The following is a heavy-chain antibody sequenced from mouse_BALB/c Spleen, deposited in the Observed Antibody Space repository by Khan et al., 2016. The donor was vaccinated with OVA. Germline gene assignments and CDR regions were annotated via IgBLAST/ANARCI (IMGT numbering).Heavy chain of an antibody. CDR1: GFSLTSYG. CDR2: IWSDGHT. Sequence: VQLQESGPGLVAPSQSLSITCTISGFSLTSYGVHWVRQPPGKGLEWLVVIWSDGHTTYNSALKSRLSISKENSKSQVFLKMNSLQTDDTAMYYCARHGYKGNDGPYFDYWGAGTTVTVSS. D-gene: IGHD2-2*01. V-gene: IGHV2-6-1*01. J-gene: IGHJ1*01. CDR3: ARHGYKGNDGPYFDY.